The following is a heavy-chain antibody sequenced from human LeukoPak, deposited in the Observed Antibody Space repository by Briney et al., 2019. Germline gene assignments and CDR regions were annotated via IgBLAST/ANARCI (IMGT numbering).Heavy chain of an antibody. V-gene: IGHV1-8*01. CDR2: MNPNSGNT. J-gene: IGHJ5*02. CDR1: GYTFTSYD. Sequence: ASVKVSCKASGYTFTSYDINWVRQATGQGLEWMGWMNPNSGNTGYAQEVQGRVTMTRNTSISTAYMELSSLRSEDTAVYYCARAIAGVAAAGRRWFDPWGQGTLVTVSS. CDR3: ARAIAGVAAAGRRWFDP. D-gene: IGHD6-13*01.